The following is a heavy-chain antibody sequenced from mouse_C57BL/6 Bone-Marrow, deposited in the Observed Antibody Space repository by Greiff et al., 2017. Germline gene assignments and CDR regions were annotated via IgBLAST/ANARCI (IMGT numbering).Heavy chain of an antibody. CDR1: GFNIKNTS. CDR2: IDPANGNT. D-gene: IGHD3-3*01. CDR3: ARRRDVSWYCYV. J-gene: IGHJ1*03. Sequence: VQLKESVAELVRPGASVKLSCTASGFNIKNTSMHWVKQRPEQGLEWIGRIDPANGNTKYAPKFQGKATITADTSSNTAYLQLSSLTSEDTAIYCCARRRDVSWYCYVCGTGTAATVSS. V-gene: IGHV14-3*01.